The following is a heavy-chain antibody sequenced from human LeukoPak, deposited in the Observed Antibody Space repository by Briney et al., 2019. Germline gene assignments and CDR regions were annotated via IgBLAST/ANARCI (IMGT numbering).Heavy chain of an antibody. Sequence: SETLSLTCTVSGGSISSGGYYWSWIRQHPGKGLEWIGYICYSGSTYYNPSLKSRVTISVDTSKNQFSLKLSSVTAADTAVYYCARGDYGDYAYYFDYWGQGTLVTVSS. CDR2: ICYSGST. CDR1: GGSISSGGYY. D-gene: IGHD4-17*01. V-gene: IGHV4-31*03. CDR3: ARGDYGDYAYYFDY. J-gene: IGHJ4*02.